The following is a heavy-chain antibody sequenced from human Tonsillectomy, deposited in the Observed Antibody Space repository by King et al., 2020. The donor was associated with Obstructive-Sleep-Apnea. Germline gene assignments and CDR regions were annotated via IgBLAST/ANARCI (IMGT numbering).Heavy chain of an antibody. V-gene: IGHV1-2*04. J-gene: IGHJ6*02. D-gene: IGHD3-3*01. CDR2: INPNSGGT. CDR1: GYTFTGYY. Sequence: VQLVESGAEVKKPGASVKVSCKASGYTFTGYYMHWVRQAPGQGLEWMGWINPNSGGTNYAQKFQGWVTMTRDTSISTAYMELSRLRSDDTAVYYCARGVTSTYYDFWSGTYGMDVWGQGTTVTVSS. CDR3: ARGVTSTYYDFWSGTYGMDV.